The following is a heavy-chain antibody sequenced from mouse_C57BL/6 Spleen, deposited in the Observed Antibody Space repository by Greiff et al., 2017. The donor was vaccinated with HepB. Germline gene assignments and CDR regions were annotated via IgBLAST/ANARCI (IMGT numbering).Heavy chain of an antibody. D-gene: IGHD3-2*02. V-gene: IGHV1-76*01. CDR3: ARGASSGYLAWFAY. J-gene: IGHJ3*01. CDR1: GYTFTDYY. CDR2: IYPGSGNT. Sequence: QVQLKESGAELVRPGASVKLSCKASGYTFTDYYINWVKQRPGQGLEWIARIYPGSGNTYYNEKFKGKATLTAEKSSSTAYLQLSSLTSEDSAVYLCARGASSGYLAWFAYWGQGTLVTVSA.